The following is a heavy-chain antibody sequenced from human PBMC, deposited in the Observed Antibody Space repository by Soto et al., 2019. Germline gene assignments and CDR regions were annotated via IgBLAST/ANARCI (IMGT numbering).Heavy chain of an antibody. CDR1: GGTFSRYT. CDR3: ASHFTGVLVLGASTPGGDNYGWDV. J-gene: IGHJ6*02. V-gene: IGHV1-69*02. CDR2: IIPILDIP. D-gene: IGHD2-15*01. Sequence: QVQLVQSGAEVKKPGSSVKVSCKASGGTFSRYTFTWVRQAPGQGLEWMGRIIPILDIPNYAQNFQGRVTIPADKSTSTAYMELSRLTSDDTAVYYCASHFTGVLVLGASTPGGDNYGWDVWGHWTTVTFSS.